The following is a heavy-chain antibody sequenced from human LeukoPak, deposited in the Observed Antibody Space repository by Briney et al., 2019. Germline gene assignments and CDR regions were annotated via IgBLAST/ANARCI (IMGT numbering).Heavy chain of an antibody. CDR3: ARHVIAVAGKGPYYYMDV. V-gene: IGHV5-51*01. CDR2: IYPGDSDT. J-gene: IGHJ6*03. CDR1: GYIFTSYW. D-gene: IGHD6-19*01. Sequence: LGESLKISCKGSGYIFTSYWIGWVRQMPGKGLEWMGIIYPGDSDTRYSPSFQGQVTISADKSISTAYLQWSSLKASDTAMYYCARHVIAVAGKGPYYYMDVWGKGTTVTVSS.